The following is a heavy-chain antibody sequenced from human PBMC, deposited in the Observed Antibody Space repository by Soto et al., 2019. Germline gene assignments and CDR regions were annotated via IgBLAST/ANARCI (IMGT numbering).Heavy chain of an antibody. CDR1: GGSFSGYY. V-gene: IGHV4-34*01. CDR3: ARGDGRYDA. CDR2: INHSGST. J-gene: IGHJ5*02. D-gene: IGHD2-2*01. Sequence: QVQLQQWGAGLLKPSETLSLTCAVYGGSFSGYYCSWIRQPPGTGLEWIGEINHSGSTNYNPSLKSRVTISVDTSKNQSALKLSSVPAADTAVYYCARGDGRYDAWGQGTLVPVSS.